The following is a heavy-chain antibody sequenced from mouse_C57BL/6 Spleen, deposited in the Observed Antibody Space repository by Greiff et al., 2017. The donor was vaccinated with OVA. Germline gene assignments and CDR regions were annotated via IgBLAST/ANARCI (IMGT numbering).Heavy chain of an antibody. J-gene: IGHJ4*01. V-gene: IGHV1-9*01. CDR2: ILPGSGST. Sequence: QVQLQQSGAELMKPGASVKLSCKATGYTFTGYWIEWVKQRPGHGLEWIGEILPGSGSTNYNEKFKGKATFTADTSSNTAYMQLSSLTTEDSAIYYCASFPYYYGSSYYAMDYWGQGTSVTVSS. CDR1: GYTFTGYW. CDR3: ASFPYYYGSSYYAMDY. D-gene: IGHD1-1*01.